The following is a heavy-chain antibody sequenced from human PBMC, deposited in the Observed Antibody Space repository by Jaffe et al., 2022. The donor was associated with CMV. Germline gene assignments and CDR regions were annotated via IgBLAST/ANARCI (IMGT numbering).Heavy chain of an antibody. CDR2: INSDGSST. J-gene: IGHJ6*02. CDR1: GFTFSSYW. CDR3: ARGGPRGRLLISYYYGMDV. D-gene: IGHD3-10*01. V-gene: IGHV3-74*01. Sequence: EVQLVESGGGLVQPGGSLRLSCAASGFTFSSYWMHWVRQAPGKGLVWVSRINSDGSSTSYADSVKGRFTISRDNAKNTLYLQMNSLRAEDTAVYYCARGGPRGRLLISYYYGMDVWGQGTTVTVSS.